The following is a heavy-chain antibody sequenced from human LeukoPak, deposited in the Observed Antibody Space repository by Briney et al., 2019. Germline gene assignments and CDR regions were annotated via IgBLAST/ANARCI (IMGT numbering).Heavy chain of an antibody. V-gene: IGHV3-9*01. D-gene: IGHD6-13*01. J-gene: IGHJ4*02. CDR1: GFTFDDYA. CDR3: AKDTARGAAGFDY. Sequence: GRSLRLSCAASGFTFDDYAMHWVRQAPGKGLEWVSGISWNSGSIGYADSVKGRFTISRDNAKNSLYLQMNSLRAEDTALYYCAKDTARGAAGFDYWGQGTLVTVSS. CDR2: ISWNSGSI.